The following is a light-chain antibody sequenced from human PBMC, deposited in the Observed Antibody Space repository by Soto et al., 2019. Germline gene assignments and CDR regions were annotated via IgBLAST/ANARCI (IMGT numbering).Light chain of an antibody. CDR3: HQYDSWT. J-gene: IGKJ1*01. V-gene: IGKV3-20*01. Sequence: EIVMTQSPATLSLSPGQRATLSCRASHTISSSYLAWYQQKPGQAPRLLIYGASSRATGIPDRFSGSGSGTDFTLTISRLEPEDFAVYYCHQYDSWTFGQGTKVDI. CDR1: HTISSSY. CDR2: GAS.